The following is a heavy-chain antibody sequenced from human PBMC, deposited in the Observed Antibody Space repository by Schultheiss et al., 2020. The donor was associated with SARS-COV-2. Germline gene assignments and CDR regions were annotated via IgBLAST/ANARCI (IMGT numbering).Heavy chain of an antibody. D-gene: IGHD6-13*01. CDR2: IYWDDDK. Sequence: SGPTLVKPTQTLTLTCTFSGFSLSTSGVGVGWIRQPPGKALEWLALIYWDDDKRYSPSLKSRLTISKDTSKSQVVLTMTNMDPVDTATYYCARIPGPALVDYYYYMDVWGKGTTVTVSS. CDR3: ARIPGPALVDYYYYMDV. V-gene: IGHV2-5*02. CDR1: GFSLSTSGVG. J-gene: IGHJ6*03.